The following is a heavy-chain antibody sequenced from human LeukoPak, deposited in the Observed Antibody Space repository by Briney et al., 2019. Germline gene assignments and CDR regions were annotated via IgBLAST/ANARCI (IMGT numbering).Heavy chain of an antibody. Sequence: GGSLRLSCAASGFTVSSNYMSWVRQAPGKGLEWVSVIYSGGSTYYADSVKGRFTISRDNSKNTLYPQMNSLRAEDTAVYYCANYAMTFKAFDYWGQGTLVTVSS. V-gene: IGHV3-53*01. CDR3: ANYAMTFKAFDY. J-gene: IGHJ4*02. D-gene: IGHD2/OR15-2a*01. CDR2: IYSGGST. CDR1: GFTVSSNY.